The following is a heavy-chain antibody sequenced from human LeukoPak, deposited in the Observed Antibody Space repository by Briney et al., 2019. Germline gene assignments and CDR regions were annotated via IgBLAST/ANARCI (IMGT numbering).Heavy chain of an antibody. D-gene: IGHD3-10*01. Sequence: SETLSLTCIVSGGSIDDSNYYWGWIRQPPQKWLEWIGSFYYTGNTYYSPSLQSRGTIFADTSNNQFSLSLRSVHASDTAVYYCARRFHGSGSHFFDYWGQGKLVSVSS. CDR1: GGSIDDSNYY. J-gene: IGHJ4*02. CDR2: FYYTGNT. V-gene: IGHV4-39*01. CDR3: ARRFHGSGSHFFDY.